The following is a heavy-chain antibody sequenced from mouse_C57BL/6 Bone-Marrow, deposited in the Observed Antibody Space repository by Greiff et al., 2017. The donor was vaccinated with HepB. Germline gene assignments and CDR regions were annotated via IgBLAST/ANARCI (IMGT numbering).Heavy chain of an antibody. CDR2: IYPGDGDT. J-gene: IGHJ2*01. D-gene: IGHD2-12*01. CDR1: GYAFSSSW. Sequence: VKLVESGPELVKPGASVTISCKASGYAFSSSWMNWVKQRPGKGLEWIGRIYPGDGDTNYNGKFKGKATLTADKSSRTAYMQLSSLTSEDSAVYFCASWYSLFDYWGQGTTLTVSS. V-gene: IGHV1-82*01. CDR3: ASWYSLFDY.